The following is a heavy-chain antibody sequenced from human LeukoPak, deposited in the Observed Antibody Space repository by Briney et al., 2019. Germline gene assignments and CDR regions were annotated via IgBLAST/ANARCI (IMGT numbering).Heavy chain of an antibody. D-gene: IGHD1-26*01. V-gene: IGHV4-4*07. Sequence: SETLSLTCTVSGGSISSYYWSWIRQPAGKGLEWIGRIYTSGSTNYNPSLKSRVTMSVDTSKNQFSLKLSSVTAADAAVYYCARESAQVGATDYWGQGTLVTVSS. CDR2: IYTSGST. J-gene: IGHJ4*02. CDR1: GGSISSYY. CDR3: ARESAQVGATDY.